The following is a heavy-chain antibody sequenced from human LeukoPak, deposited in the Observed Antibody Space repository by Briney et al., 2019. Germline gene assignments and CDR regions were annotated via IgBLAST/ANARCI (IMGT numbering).Heavy chain of an antibody. CDR2: INHSGST. CDR1: GGSFSGYY. J-gene: IGHJ4*02. CDR3: ARGPGYSSSWYPDYFDY. V-gene: IGHV4-34*01. Sequence: SETLSLTCAVYGGSFSGYYWSWIRQPPGKGLEWIGEINHSGSTNYNPSLKSRVTISVDTSKNQFSLKLGSVTAADTAVYYCARGPGYSSSWYPDYFDYWGQGTLVTVSS. D-gene: IGHD6-13*01.